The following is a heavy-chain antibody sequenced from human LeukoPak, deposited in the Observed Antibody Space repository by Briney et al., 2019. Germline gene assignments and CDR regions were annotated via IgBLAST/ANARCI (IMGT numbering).Heavy chain of an antibody. CDR2: IYYTGSS. CDR3: ARYIPVATRIDS. D-gene: IGHD2-2*01. J-gene: IGHJ4*02. Sequence: TSQTLSLTCTVSGGSISSGNNYWSWIRQHPGKGLEWMGYIYYTGSSHYNPSLKSRLTISVDTSKNQFSLRLNSVTAADTAVYYCARYIPVATRIDSRGQGTLVTVSS. V-gene: IGHV4-31*03. CDR1: GGSISSGNNY.